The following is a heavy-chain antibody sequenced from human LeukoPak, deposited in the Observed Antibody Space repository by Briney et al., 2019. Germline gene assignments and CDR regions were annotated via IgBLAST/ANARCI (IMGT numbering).Heavy chain of an antibody. V-gene: IGHV4-34*01. CDR1: GGSFSGYY. J-gene: IGHJ4*02. D-gene: IGHD5/OR15-5a*01. Sequence: SETLSLTCAVYGGSFSGYYWSWIRQPPGKGLEWIGNIYHSGITYYNHFNSSLKSRVTISIDTSKNQFSLRLTSVTAADTAVYFCATLVSTRYYSDYWGQGTLVTVSS. CDR3: ATLVSTRYYSDY. CDR2: IYHSGIT.